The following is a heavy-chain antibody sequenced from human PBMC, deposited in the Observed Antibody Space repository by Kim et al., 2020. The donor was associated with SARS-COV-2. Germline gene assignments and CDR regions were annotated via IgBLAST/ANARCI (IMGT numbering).Heavy chain of an antibody. CDR3: ARDRYYYGDYEGDFDY. Sequence: SVRGRFTISRDNAKNSLYLQMNSLRAEDTAIYYCARDRYYYGDYEGDFDYWGQGTLVTVSS. J-gene: IGHJ4*02. D-gene: IGHD4-17*01. V-gene: IGHV3-21*01.